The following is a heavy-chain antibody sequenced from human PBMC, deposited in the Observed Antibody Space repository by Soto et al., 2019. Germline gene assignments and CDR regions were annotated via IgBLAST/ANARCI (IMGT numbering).Heavy chain of an antibody. CDR3: TTVTGGKLVPSIMQAAHYYYYYGLDV. D-gene: IGHD2-2*01. CDR1: GFTFSNAW. Sequence: PGGSLRLSCAASGFTFSNAWMNWVRQAPGKGLEWVGRIKTKTDGGTTDYAAPVKGRFTISRDDSKNTLYLQMNSLKTEDTAVYYCTTVTGGKLVPSIMQAAHYYYYYGLDVWGQGTTVTVSS. J-gene: IGHJ6*02. V-gene: IGHV3-15*07. CDR2: IKTKTDGGTT.